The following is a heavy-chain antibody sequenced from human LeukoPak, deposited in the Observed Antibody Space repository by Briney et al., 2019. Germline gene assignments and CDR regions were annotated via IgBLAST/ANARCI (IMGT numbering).Heavy chain of an antibody. J-gene: IGHJ5*02. CDR1: GFTFSSYE. D-gene: IGHD1-26*01. Sequence: PGGSLRLSCAASGFTFSSYEVNWVRQAPGKGLEWVSYISSSGSTIYYADSVKGRFIISRDNAKNSLYLQMNSLRAEDTAVYYCARDPGGSYFGFDPWGQGTLVTVSS. CDR3: ARDPGGSYFGFDP. CDR2: ISSSGSTI. V-gene: IGHV3-48*03.